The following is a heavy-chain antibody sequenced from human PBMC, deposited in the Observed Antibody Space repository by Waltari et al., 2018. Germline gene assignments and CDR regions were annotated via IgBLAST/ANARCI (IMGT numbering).Heavy chain of an antibody. CDR3: ARDRTSSRGVMNYYDSSGYYYFDY. J-gene: IGHJ4*02. Sequence: EVQLVESGGGLVQPGGSLRLSCAASGFTFSSYWMSWVRQAPGKGLEWVANIKQDGRGKYYVDSVKGRFTISRDNAKNSLYLQMNSLRAEDTAVYYCARDRTSSRGVMNYYDSSGYYYFDYWGQGTLVTVSS. V-gene: IGHV3-7*01. CDR2: IKQDGRGK. CDR1: GFTFSSYW. D-gene: IGHD3-22*01.